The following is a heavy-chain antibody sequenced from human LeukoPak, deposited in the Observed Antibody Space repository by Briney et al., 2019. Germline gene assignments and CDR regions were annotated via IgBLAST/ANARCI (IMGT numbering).Heavy chain of an antibody. CDR1: GFTLSSYA. Sequence: PGGSLRLSCAASGFTLSSYAMSWLRQAPGKGLEWVSAISGSGGSTYYADSVKGRFTISRDNSKNTLYLQMNSLRAEETAVYYCAKEIEGYSYVDWFDPWGQGTLVTDSP. J-gene: IGHJ5*02. CDR3: AKEIEGYSYVDWFDP. V-gene: IGHV3-23*01. D-gene: IGHD5-18*01. CDR2: ISGSGGST.